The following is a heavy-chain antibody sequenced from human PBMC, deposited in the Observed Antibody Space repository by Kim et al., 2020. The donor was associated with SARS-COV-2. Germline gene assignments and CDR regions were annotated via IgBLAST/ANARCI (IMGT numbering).Heavy chain of an antibody. Sequence: GGSLRLSCAASGFTFSTYAMHWVRQAPGKGLEWVAVISYDGSNKYYADSVKGRFTISRDNSKNTLYLQMNSLRAEDTAVYYCAREMATISRGVRPLGYWGQGILVTVSS. J-gene: IGHJ4*02. CDR2: ISYDGSNK. D-gene: IGHD5-12*01. CDR3: AREMATISRGVRPLGY. CDR1: GFTFSTYA. V-gene: IGHV3-30-3*01.